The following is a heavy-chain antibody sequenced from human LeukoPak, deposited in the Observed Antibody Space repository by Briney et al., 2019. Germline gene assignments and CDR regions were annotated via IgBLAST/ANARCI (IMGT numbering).Heavy chain of an antibody. J-gene: IGHJ4*02. CDR1: SFTFSSYW. CDR3: AKDQFDY. V-gene: IGHV3-7*01. CDR2: IKEDGSKT. Sequence: TGGSLRLSCAASSFTFSSYWMTWVRQAPGKGLEWVANIKEDGSKTFYVDSVKGRFTISRDNAKNSLYLQMNSLRAEDTAVYYCAKDQFDYWGQGTLVTVSS.